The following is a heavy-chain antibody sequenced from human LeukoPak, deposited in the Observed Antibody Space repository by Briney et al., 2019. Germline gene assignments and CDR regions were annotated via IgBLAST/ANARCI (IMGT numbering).Heavy chain of an antibody. D-gene: IGHD3-10*01. CDR2: IHYSGNT. Sequence: SETLSLTCTVSGGSISSVDYYWSWVRQPPGQGLEWIGYIHYSGNTYYNPSLNSRLIISLDTSKRQISLRLNSVSAADAAVYYCARSGGIRGHYFDFWGQGALVTVSS. CDR1: GGSISSVDYY. V-gene: IGHV4-30-4*08. CDR3: ARSGGIRGHYFDF. J-gene: IGHJ4*02.